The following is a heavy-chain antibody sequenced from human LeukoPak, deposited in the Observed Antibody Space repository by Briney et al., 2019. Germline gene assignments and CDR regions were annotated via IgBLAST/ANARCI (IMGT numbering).Heavy chain of an antibody. CDR3: AKEKSVAGTAFDY. CDR1: GFTFSTYG. CDR2: ISYDGSNK. J-gene: IGHJ4*02. Sequence: GGSLRLSCAASGFTFSTYGMHWVRQAPGKGLEWVAVISYDGSNKYYADSVKGRFTISRDNAKNSLYLQMNSLRAEDTALYYCAKEKSVAGTAFDYWGQGTLVTVSS. D-gene: IGHD6-19*01. V-gene: IGHV3-30*18.